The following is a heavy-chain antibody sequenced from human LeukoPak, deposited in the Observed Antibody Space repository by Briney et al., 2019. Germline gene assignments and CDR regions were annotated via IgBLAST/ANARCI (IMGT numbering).Heavy chain of an antibody. CDR2: IKQDGSEK. V-gene: IGHV3-7*01. J-gene: IGHJ3*02. D-gene: IGHD3-10*01. CDR3: ARDEFGESLDAFDI. CDR1: GGSISSYY. Sequence: ETLSLTCTVSGGSISSYYWSWVRQAPGKGLEWVANIKQDGSEKYYVDSVKGRFTISRDNAKNSLYLQMNSLRAEDTAVYYCARDEFGESLDAFDIWGQGTMVTVSS.